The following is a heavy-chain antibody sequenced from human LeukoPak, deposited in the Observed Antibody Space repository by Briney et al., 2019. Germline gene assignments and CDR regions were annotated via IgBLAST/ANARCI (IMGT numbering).Heavy chain of an antibody. CDR1: GYTFTYYY. CDR3: ARKACGSYRLDY. CDR2: INPSGGST. J-gene: IGHJ4*02. V-gene: IGHV1-46*01. D-gene: IGHD1-26*01. Sequence: VASVKVSCKASGYTFTYYYMHWVRQAPGQGLEWMGIINPSGGSTSYAQKSQGRVTMTRDTSTSTVYMELSSLRSEDTAVYYCARKACGSYRLDYWGQGTLVTVSS.